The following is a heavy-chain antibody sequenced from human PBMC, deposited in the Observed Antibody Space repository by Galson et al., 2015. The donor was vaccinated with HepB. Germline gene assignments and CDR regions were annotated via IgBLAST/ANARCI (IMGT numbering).Heavy chain of an antibody. J-gene: IGHJ3*02. CDR3: AREYGDYLTDSHAFDI. D-gene: IGHD4-17*01. V-gene: IGHV5-51*01. CDR2: IYPDDSDT. Sequence: QSGAEVTKPGESLKISCKGSGYNFANNWIGWVRQMPGKGLEWMAIIYPDDSDTTYSPSFQGQVTISADKSISTAYLQWSSLKASDTAMYYCAREYGDYLTDSHAFDIWGQGTMVTVSS. CDR1: GYNFANNW.